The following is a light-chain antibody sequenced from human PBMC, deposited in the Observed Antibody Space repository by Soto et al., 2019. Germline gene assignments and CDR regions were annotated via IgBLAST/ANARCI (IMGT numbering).Light chain of an antibody. CDR1: SSDVGGYNF. Sequence: QSALTQPASVSGSPGQSITISCTGTSSDVGGYNFVSWYQQHPGKAPKLVIFEVSNRPSGVSHRFSGSKSGNTASLTISGLQAEDEADYHCSSYGGNDWVFGGGTKLTVL. J-gene: IGLJ3*02. V-gene: IGLV2-14*01. CDR2: EVS. CDR3: SSYGGNDWV.